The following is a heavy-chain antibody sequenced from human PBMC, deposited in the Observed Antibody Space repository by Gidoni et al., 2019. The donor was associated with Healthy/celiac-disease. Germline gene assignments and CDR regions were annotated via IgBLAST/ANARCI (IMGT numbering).Heavy chain of an antibody. Sequence: QVQLVQSGAEVKKPGASVKVSCKATGYTLTSYGISWGRQAPGQGIGWRGWFSAYNGNTNYAQKLQGRVTMTTDTSTSTAYVELRSLRSDDTAVYYCARFWGNIVGAINFDYWGQGTLVTVSS. CDR1: GYTLTSYG. J-gene: IGHJ4*02. V-gene: IGHV1-18*04. D-gene: IGHD1-26*01. CDR2: FSAYNGNT. CDR3: ARFWGNIVGAINFDY.